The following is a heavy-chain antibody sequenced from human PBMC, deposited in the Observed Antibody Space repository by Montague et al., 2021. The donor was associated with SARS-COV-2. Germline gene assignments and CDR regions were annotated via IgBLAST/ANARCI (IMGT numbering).Heavy chain of an antibody. CDR2: INHSGST. J-gene: IGHJ5*02. CDR3: ARAQMNRITIFGVVAEFDP. D-gene: IGHD3-3*01. Sequence: SETLSLTCAVYGGSFSGYYWSWIRQPPGKGLEWIGEINHSGSTXXXPSXXXRVTISVDTSKNQFSLKLSSVTAADTAVYYCARAQMNRITIFGVVAEFDPWGQGTLVTVSS. CDR1: GGSFSGYY. V-gene: IGHV4-34*01.